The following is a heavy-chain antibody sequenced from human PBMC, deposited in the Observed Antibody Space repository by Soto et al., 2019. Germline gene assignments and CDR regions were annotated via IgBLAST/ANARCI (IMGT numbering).Heavy chain of an antibody. CDR3: ARDEAYADYYGMDV. CDR2: ISSSSYI. D-gene: IGHD2-2*01. Sequence: GGSLRLSCAASEFTFSSYSMNWVRQAPGKGLEWVSSISSSSYIYYADSVKGRFTISRDNAKNSLYLQMNSLRAEDTAVYYCARDEAYADYYGMDVWGQGTTVTVSS. V-gene: IGHV3-21*01. J-gene: IGHJ6*02. CDR1: EFTFSSYS.